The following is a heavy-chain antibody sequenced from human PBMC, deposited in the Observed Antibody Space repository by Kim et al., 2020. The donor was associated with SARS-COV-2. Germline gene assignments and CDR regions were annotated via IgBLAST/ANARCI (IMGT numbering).Heavy chain of an antibody. CDR3: VGGSPLSYDAFDI. CDR2: INPNSGAT. V-gene: IGHV1-2*02. D-gene: IGHD1-26*01. Sequence: ASVKVSCKTPGYIFTNYYIHWVRQAPGQGLEWMGWINPNSGATMYDQKFQGRVSMTRGTSITTAYMELSRLNSDDTAIFYCVGGSPLSYDAFDIWGQGTLVSVSS. J-gene: IGHJ3*02. CDR1: GYIFTNYY.